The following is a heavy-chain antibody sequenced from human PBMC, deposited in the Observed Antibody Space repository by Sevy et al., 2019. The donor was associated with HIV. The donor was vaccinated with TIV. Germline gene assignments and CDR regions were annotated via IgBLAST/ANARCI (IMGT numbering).Heavy chain of an antibody. V-gene: IGHV3-23*01. CDR3: AKSMGGFDAFDI. J-gene: IGHJ3*02. D-gene: IGHD6-25*01. Sequence: GGSLRLSCAASGFTFSSYDMSWVRQAPGKELEWVSVISGSGVSTYYADSVKGRFTISRDNSKNTLYLQLNSLRAEDTAVYYCAKSMGGFDAFDIWGQGTMVTVSS. CDR1: GFTFSSYD. CDR2: ISGSGVST.